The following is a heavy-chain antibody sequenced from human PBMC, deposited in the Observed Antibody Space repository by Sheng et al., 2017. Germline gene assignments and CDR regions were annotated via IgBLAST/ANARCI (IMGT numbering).Heavy chain of an antibody. V-gene: IGHV4-39*07. Sequence: QMQLQESGPGLLKPSETLSLTCTVSGGSISSSTYYWGWIRQPPGKGLEWIGSIYYRGNTYHNPSLKSRVTISVDTSKNQFSLKLSSVTAADTAVYYCARDSSGYYTKLDYWGQGTLVTVSS. D-gene: IGHD3-22*01. CDR1: GGSISSSTYY. CDR2: IYYRGNT. CDR3: ARDSSGYYTKLDY. J-gene: IGHJ4*02.